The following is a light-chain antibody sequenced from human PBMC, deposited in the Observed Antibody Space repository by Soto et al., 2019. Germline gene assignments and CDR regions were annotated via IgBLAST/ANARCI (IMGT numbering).Light chain of an antibody. V-gene: IGLV2-14*01. CDR2: DVT. CDR1: SSDVGGYTY. CDR3: SSYTDSVTLVV. J-gene: IGLJ2*01. Sequence: QSALTQPASVSGSPGQSITISCTGTSSDVGGYTYVSWYQQHPGKAPKLMIYDVTNRPSGVSSRFSGSKSGNTASLTISGLQAEDEADYYCSSYTDSVTLVVFGGGTKVTVL.